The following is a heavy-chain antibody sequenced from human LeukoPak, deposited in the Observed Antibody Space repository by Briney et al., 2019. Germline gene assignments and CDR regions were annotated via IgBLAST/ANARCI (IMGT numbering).Heavy chain of an antibody. CDR2: IYPGDSDT. V-gene: IGHV5-51*01. D-gene: IGHD3-22*01. Sequence: GESLKISCKGSGYSFSNYWIGWVRQIPGKGLEWMGIIYPGDSDTRYSPSFQGQVTISADKSIRTAYLQWSSLEASDTAMYFCARRDSSGSFLFDYWGQGTLVTVSS. J-gene: IGHJ4*02. CDR3: ARRDSSGSFLFDY. CDR1: GYSFSNYW.